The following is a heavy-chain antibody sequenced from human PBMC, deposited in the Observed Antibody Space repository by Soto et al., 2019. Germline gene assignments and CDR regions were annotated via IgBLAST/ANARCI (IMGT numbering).Heavy chain of an antibody. D-gene: IGHD3-9*01. Sequence: ASVKVSCKASGYTFTGYYMHWVRQAPGQGLEWMGWINPNSGGTNYAQKFQGWVTMTRDTSISTAYMELSRLRSDDTAVYYCAREDILTGRNWFYPWGQGTLVPVSS. J-gene: IGHJ5*02. CDR3: AREDILTGRNWFYP. CDR1: GYTFTGYY. CDR2: INPNSGGT. V-gene: IGHV1-2*04.